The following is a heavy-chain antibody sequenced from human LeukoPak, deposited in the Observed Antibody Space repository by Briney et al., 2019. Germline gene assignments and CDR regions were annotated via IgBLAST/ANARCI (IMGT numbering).Heavy chain of an antibody. CDR2: IYYSGST. V-gene: IGHV4-61*08. J-gene: IGHJ5*02. CDR3: ARDSRVGGSYFWFDP. Sequence: SETLSLTCTVSGGSISSGGYYWSWIRQHPGKGLEWIGYIYYSGSTNYNPSLKSRVTISVDTSKNQFSLKLSSVTAADTAVYYCARDSRVGGSYFWFDPWGQGTLVTVSS. D-gene: IGHD1-26*01. CDR1: GGSISSGGYY.